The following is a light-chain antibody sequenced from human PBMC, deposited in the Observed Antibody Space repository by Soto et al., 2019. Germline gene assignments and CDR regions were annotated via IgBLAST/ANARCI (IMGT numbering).Light chain of an antibody. V-gene: IGLV1-51*01. CDR2: DNY. CDR1: PSNIGNNF. J-gene: IGLJ2*01. Sequence: QSVLTQPPSMSATPGQTVTISCSGGPSNIGNNFVSWYQRLPGTAPRVIIYDNYERPSGIPDRFSGSKSGTSATLDITGLQTGDEADYYCATWDNLLSAGLFGGGTKLTVL. CDR3: ATWDNLLSAGL.